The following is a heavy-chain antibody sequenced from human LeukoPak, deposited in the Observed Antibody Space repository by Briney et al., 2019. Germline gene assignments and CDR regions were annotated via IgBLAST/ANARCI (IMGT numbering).Heavy chain of an antibody. CDR1: GGSISSYY. Sequence: SETLSLTCTVSGGSISSYYWSWIRQPPGKGLEWIGYIYYSGSTNYNPSHKSRVTISVDTSKNQFSLKLSSVTAADTAVYYCARDIEYSSYAFDIWGQGTMVTVSS. J-gene: IGHJ3*02. CDR3: ARDIEYSSYAFDI. V-gene: IGHV4-59*13. D-gene: IGHD6-6*01. CDR2: IYYSGST.